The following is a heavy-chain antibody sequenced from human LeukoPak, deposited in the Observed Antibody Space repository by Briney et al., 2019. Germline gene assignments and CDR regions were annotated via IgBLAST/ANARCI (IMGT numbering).Heavy chain of an antibody. D-gene: IGHD3-22*01. CDR3: AKSPAGYYDSSDY. CDR1: GFTFSSYS. V-gene: IGHV3-21*04. J-gene: IGHJ4*02. CDR2: ISSSTSYI. Sequence: GGSLRLSCAASGFTFSSYSMNWIRQAPGKGLEWVSSISSSTSYIYYADSVKGRFTISRDNSKNTLYLQMNSLRAEDTAVYYCAKSPAGYYDSSDYWGQGTLVTVSS.